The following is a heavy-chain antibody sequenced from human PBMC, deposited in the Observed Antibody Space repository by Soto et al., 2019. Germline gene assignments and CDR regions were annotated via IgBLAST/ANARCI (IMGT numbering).Heavy chain of an antibody. V-gene: IGHV4-39*01. CDR3: ARHQRAGDYCFDY. CDR2: IYYSGST. J-gene: IGHJ4*02. Sequence: QLQLQESGPGLVKPSETLSLTCTVSGGSLSSSSYYWGWIRQPPGKGLAWIGSIYYSGSTYYNPSLKSRVTLSVDTSKNQFSLKLSSVTAADTAVYYCARHQRAGDYCFDYWGQGTLVTVSS. CDR1: GGSLSSSSYY. D-gene: IGHD4-17*01.